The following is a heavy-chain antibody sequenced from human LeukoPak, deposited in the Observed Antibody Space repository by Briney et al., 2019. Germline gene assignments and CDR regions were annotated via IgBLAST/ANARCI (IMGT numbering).Heavy chain of an antibody. D-gene: IGHD4-23*01. CDR1: GGSISSSSYY. Sequence: SETLSPTCTVSGGSISSSSYYWGWIRQPPGKGLEWIGSIYYSGSTYYNPSLKSRVTISVDTSKNQFSLKLSSVTAADTAVYYCARIDYGGNGGSCYWGQGTLVTVSS. J-gene: IGHJ4*02. CDR3: ARIDYGGNGGSCY. V-gene: IGHV4-39*01. CDR2: IYYSGST.